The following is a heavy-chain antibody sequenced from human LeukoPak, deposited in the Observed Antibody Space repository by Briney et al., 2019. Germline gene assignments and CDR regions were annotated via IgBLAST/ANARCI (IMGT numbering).Heavy chain of an antibody. V-gene: IGHV3-23*01. CDR2: ISGSGGST. CDR3: ARKVGATQGPTLDV. Sequence: PGGSLRLSCAASGFTFSSYAMSWVRQAPGKGLEWVSAISGSGGSTYYADSVKGRFTISRDNSKNTLYLQMNSLRAEDTAVYYCARKVGATQGPTLDVWGQGTSVTVSS. D-gene: IGHD1-26*01. CDR1: GFTFSSYA. J-gene: IGHJ6*02.